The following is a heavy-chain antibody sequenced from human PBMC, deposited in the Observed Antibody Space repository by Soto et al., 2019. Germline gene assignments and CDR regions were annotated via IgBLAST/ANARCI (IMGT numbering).Heavy chain of an antibody. CDR1: KFIFSDYY. CDR2: ISNSGTTI. CDR3: ARDTLPTDFGLGWDV. V-gene: IGHV3-11*01. D-gene: IGHD4-17*01. Sequence: GGSLRLSCAASKFIFSDYYMSWIRQAPGKGLGWVSYISNSGTTIYYADSVKGRFTISRDNAKKSLYLQMNSLRAEDTAVYYCARDTLPTDFGLGWDVWGQGTTVTVSS. J-gene: IGHJ6*02.